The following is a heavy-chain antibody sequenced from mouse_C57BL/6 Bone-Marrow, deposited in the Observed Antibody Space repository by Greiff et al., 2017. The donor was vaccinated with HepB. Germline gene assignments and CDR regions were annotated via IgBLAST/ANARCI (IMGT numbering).Heavy chain of an antibody. D-gene: IGHD2-2*01. CDR1: GFTFNTYA. Sequence: EVQVVESGGGLVQPKGSLKLSCAASGFTFNTYAMHWVRQAPGKGLEWVARIRSKSSNYATYYADSVKDRFTISRDDSQSMLYLQMNNLKTEDTAMYYCVRGGGYDPHYAMDYWGQGTSVTVSS. CDR3: VRGGGYDPHYAMDY. CDR2: IRSKSSNYAT. V-gene: IGHV10-3*01. J-gene: IGHJ4*01.